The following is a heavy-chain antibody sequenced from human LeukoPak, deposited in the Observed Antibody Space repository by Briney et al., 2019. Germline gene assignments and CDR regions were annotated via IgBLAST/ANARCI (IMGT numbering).Heavy chain of an antibody. D-gene: IGHD6-13*01. CDR1: GYTFTSYD. CDR3: ARDVEQQLVFDY. J-gene: IGHJ4*02. Sequence: ASVKVSCKASGYTFTSYDINWVRQATGQGLEWMGWMNPNSGNTGYAQKLQGRVTMTTDTSTSTAYMELRSLRSDDTAVYYCARDVEQQLVFDYWGQGTLVTVSS. CDR2: MNPNSGNT. V-gene: IGHV1-8*01.